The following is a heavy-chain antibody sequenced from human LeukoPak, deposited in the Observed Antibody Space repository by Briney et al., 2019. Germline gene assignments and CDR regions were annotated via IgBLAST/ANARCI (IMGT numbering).Heavy chain of an antibody. CDR1: GGYFSGYY. D-gene: IGHD5-18*01. Sequence: SETLSLTCAVYGGYFSGYYWGWIRQPPGKGLGWIGEFNHSGRTHYDPSVKSRVTISVDTSKNPFSLKLSSVAAADTAVYYCARDPPYRYGGGAFDIWGQGTMVPVSS. CDR3: ARDPPYRYGGGAFDI. J-gene: IGHJ3*02. V-gene: IGHV4-34*01. CDR2: FNHSGRT.